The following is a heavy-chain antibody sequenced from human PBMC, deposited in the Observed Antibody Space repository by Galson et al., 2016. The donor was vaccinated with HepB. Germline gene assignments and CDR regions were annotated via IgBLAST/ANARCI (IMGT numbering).Heavy chain of an antibody. V-gene: IGHV3-33*01. J-gene: IGHJ4*02. CDR2: VWFDGSKK. CDR3: ARAPETGYDFWSGYADF. CDR1: GFRFSDYG. D-gene: IGHD3-3*01. Sequence: SLRLSCAASGFRFSDYGMHWVRQAPGRGLKWVALVWFDGSKKFYADSVKGRFTISRDNAKNTLFLQMNSLRVEDSAVYYCARAPETGYDFWSGYADFWGQGNLVTVSS.